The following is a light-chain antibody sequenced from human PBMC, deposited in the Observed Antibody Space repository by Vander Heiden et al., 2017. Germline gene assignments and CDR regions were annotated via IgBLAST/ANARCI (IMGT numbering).Light chain of an antibody. CDR1: SSNIGSNP. Sequence: QSVLTQPPSTSGTPGQRVTISCSGSSSNIGSNPVNWYQQLPGAAPRLLIYNNDQRPSGVPDRFSGSKSGTSASLSVSGLRSEDEADYYCAAWDDSLTGLVFGGGTKLTVL. J-gene: IGLJ2*01. CDR3: AAWDDSLTGLV. V-gene: IGLV1-44*01. CDR2: NND.